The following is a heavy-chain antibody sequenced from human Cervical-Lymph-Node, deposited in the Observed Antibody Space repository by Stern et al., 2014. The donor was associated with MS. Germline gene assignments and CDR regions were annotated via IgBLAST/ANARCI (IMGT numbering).Heavy chain of an antibody. CDR1: GGSISSYY. CDR3: ARSYSSSWYGGFDY. Sequence: QEQLQESGPGLVKPSETLSLTCTVSGGSISSYYWSWIRQPPGKGLEWIGYIYYNGSTNYNPSLKSRVTISADTSKNQFSLKLSSVTAADTAVYYCARSYSSSWYGGFDYWGQGTLVTVSS. CDR2: IYYNGST. D-gene: IGHD6-13*01. V-gene: IGHV4-59*01. J-gene: IGHJ4*02.